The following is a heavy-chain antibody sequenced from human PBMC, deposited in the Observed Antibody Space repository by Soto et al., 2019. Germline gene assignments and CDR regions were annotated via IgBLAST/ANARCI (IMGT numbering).Heavy chain of an antibody. CDR2: ISSSSSTI. V-gene: IGHV3-48*01. Sequence: GGSLRLSCAASGFTFSIYSINWVRQAPGKGLEWVSYISSSSSTIYYADSVKGRFAISRDNGKHSLYLQMNSLRAEDTAVYYCARGLYGDYDAFDIWGQGTTGTVSS. CDR3: ARGLYGDYDAFDI. J-gene: IGHJ3*02. CDR1: GFTFSIYS. D-gene: IGHD4-17*01.